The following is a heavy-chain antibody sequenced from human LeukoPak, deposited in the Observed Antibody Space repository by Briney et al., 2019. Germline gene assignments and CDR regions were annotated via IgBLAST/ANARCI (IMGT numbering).Heavy chain of an antibody. J-gene: IGHJ4*02. CDR3: ASGSGH. D-gene: IGHD5-12*01. CDR2: IGDSGDST. V-gene: IGHV3-23*01. Sequence: PGGSLRLSCAASGFTFSSYVMSWVRQAPGKGPEWVSVIGDSGDSTYYADSVKGRFTISRDNSKNTLYLHMNSLRDEDTAVFYCASGSGHWGQGTLVTVSS. CDR1: GFTFSSYV.